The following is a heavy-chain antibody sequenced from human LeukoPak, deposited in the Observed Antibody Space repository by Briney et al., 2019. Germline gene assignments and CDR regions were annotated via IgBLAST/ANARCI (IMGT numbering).Heavy chain of an antibody. D-gene: IGHD5-18*01. CDR1: GFSVSDNS. V-gene: IGHV3-53*01. CDR2: IYGGDST. J-gene: IGHJ1*01. Sequence: PGGSLRLSCAASGFSVSDNSMSWVRQAPGKGLEWISVIYGGDSTYYADSVKGRFTLSRDNSKNTLYLQLNRLRVEDTAVYYCAKKGGYSYGYQYFHHWGQGTLVTVSS. CDR3: AKKGGYSYGYQYFHH.